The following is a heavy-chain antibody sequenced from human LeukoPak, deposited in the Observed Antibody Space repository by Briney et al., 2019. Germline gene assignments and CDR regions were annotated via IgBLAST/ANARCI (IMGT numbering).Heavy chain of an antibody. V-gene: IGHV1-18*01. CDR1: RYTLTSYG. CDR2: ISPYILNT. D-gene: IGHD2-21*01. Sequence: ASVKVSCKASRYTLTSYGSSLVGQAPGQGLEGMGWISPYILNTKYAPKLQRRLTMTTDTSPSTGYMELRSTRSDDTAGYYCARGRQCGYWGQGTLVTVSS. J-gene: IGHJ4*02. CDR3: ARGRQCGY.